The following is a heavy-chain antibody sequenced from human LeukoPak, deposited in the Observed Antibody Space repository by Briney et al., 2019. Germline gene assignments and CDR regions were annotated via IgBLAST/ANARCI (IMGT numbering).Heavy chain of an antibody. D-gene: IGHD6-13*01. CDR1: GYTFTGYY. CDR2: INSNSGGT. J-gene: IGHJ6*02. Sequence: ASVKVSCKASGYTFTGYYMHWVRQAPGQGLGWMGRINSNSGGTNYAQKFQGRVTMTRDTSISTAYMELSRLRSDDTAVYYCAREDSSSWLVGYYYGMDVWGQGTTVTVSS. V-gene: IGHV1-2*06. CDR3: AREDSSSWLVGYYYGMDV.